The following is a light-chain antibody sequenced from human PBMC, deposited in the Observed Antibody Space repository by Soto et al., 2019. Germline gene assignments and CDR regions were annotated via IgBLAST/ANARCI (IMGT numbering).Light chain of an antibody. Sequence: DIQMTQSPSSLSASVGDRVTITCRASQSISSYLNWYQQKPGKAXKLLIYAASSSQSGVPSRFSGSGSGTDFTLTISSLQPEDFANYYCQQSYSTPPITFGQGTRLEIK. CDR1: QSISSY. CDR2: AAS. J-gene: IGKJ5*01. CDR3: QQSYSTPPIT. V-gene: IGKV1-39*01.